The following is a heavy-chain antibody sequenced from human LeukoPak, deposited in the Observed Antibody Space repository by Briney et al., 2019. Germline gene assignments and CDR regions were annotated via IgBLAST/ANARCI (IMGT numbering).Heavy chain of an antibody. Sequence: GGSLRLSCAASGFTFSSYSMNWVRQAPGKGLEWVSYISSSSSTIYYADSVKGRFTISRDNAKNSLYLQTNSLRAEDTAVYYCARDTYYYDSSGYGGDYWGQGTLVTVSS. CDR2: ISSSSSTI. CDR1: GFTFSSYS. D-gene: IGHD3-22*01. J-gene: IGHJ4*02. CDR3: ARDTYYYDSSGYGGDY. V-gene: IGHV3-48*04.